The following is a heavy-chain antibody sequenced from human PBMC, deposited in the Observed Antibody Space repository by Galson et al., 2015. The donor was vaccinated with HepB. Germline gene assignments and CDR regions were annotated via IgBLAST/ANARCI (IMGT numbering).Heavy chain of an antibody. CDR1: GFSFDDYA. Sequence: LRLSCAASGFSFDDYAMHWVRRRPGKGLEWVSLINSDGITTYYADSVKGRFTISRDNNKNSLYLEMTSLRTEDTALYYCAKDVDGGFYYFAMDVWGRGTTVTVSS. CDR2: INSDGITT. V-gene: IGHV3-43*01. CDR3: AKDVDGGFYYFAMDV. J-gene: IGHJ6*02. D-gene: IGHD3-10*01.